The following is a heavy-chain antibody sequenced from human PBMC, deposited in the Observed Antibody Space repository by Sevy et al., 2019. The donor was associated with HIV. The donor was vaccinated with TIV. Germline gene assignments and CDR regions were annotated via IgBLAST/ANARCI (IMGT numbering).Heavy chain of an antibody. V-gene: IGHV3-23*01. CDR2: ISGSGGST. Sequence: GRSLRLSCAASGFTFSSYAMSWVRQAPGKGLEWVSAISGSGGSTYYADSVKGRFTISRDNSKNTLYLQMNSLRAEDTAVYYCAKDSSALAVAGSYFDYWGQGTLVTVSS. J-gene: IGHJ4*02. CDR3: AKDSSALAVAGSYFDY. CDR1: GFTFSSYA. D-gene: IGHD6-19*01.